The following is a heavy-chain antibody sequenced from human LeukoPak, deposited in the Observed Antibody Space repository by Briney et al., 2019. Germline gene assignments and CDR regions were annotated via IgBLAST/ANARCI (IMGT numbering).Heavy chain of an antibody. CDR3: ARRIHFDS. V-gene: IGHV4-59*01. CDR2: ILYTGST. CDR1: GGSISSYY. J-gene: IGHJ4*02. Sequence: SETLSLTCTVSGGSISSYYWSWIRQHPGKGLEWMGDILYTGSTNYNPSLKSRVTILVDRSKNQFSLKLTSVTAADTAVYFCARRIHFDSWGQGALVTVSS. D-gene: IGHD5-18*01.